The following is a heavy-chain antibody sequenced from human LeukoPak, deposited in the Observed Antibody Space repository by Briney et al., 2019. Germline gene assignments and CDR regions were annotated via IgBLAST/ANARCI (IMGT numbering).Heavy chain of an antibody. CDR1: GFTFSSHE. CDR2: ISISGTTI. J-gene: IGHJ6*02. V-gene: IGHV3-48*03. CDR3: TRRIIYSGMDV. Sequence: GGSLRLSCVASGFTFSSHEFQWVRQAPGKGLEWVSYISISGTTIYYADSVGGRFTMSRDNAKNSLHLQMNSLRAEDTALYYCTRRIIYSGMDVWGHGTTVTVSS. D-gene: IGHD2-21*01.